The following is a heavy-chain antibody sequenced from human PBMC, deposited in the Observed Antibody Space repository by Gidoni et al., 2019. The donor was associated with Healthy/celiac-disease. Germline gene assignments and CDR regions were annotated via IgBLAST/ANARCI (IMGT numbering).Heavy chain of an antibody. Sequence: EVQLVESGGGLVQPGGSLRLSCAASGFIFDDYAMHWVRQAPGEGLEWVSGISWNSASVGYADSVKGRFTISRDNAKNSLYLQMNSLRTEDTALYYCAKDVGYSGSYFDYWGQGTLVTVSS. CDR1: GFIFDDYA. V-gene: IGHV3-9*01. CDR2: ISWNSASV. CDR3: AKDVGYSGSYFDY. J-gene: IGHJ4*02. D-gene: IGHD1-26*01.